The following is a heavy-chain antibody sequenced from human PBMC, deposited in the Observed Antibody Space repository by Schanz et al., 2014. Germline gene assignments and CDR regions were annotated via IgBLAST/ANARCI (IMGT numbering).Heavy chain of an antibody. J-gene: IGHJ5*02. CDR2: INQDESEK. D-gene: IGHD3-10*01. CDR1: GFTFSNYW. CDR3: VRDILHRVYDSGSP. Sequence: EVQLLESGGGLVQPGGSLRLSCAASGFTFSNYWMTWVRQAPGKGLEWVANINQDESEKYYVDSVKGRFTISRDNAKNSLFLHMNSLRAEDTAVYYCVRDILHRVYDSGSPWGQGTLVTVSS. V-gene: IGHV3-7*04.